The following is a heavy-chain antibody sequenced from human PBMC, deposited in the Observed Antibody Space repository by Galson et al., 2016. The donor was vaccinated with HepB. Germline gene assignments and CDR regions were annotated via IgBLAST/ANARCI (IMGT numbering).Heavy chain of an antibody. CDR2: ISWNGEDK. Sequence: SLRLSCAASGFTFGDYAMFWVRQAPGKGLEWVATISWNGEDKNYADSLGGRFTISRGNARDSLFLQMNNMRGEDTATYFCAREVTTVTTNFGLAVWGEGAAVTVSS. J-gene: IGHJ6*04. CDR3: AREVTTVTTNFGLAV. V-gene: IGHV3-9*01. CDR1: GFTFGDYA. D-gene: IGHD4-11*01.